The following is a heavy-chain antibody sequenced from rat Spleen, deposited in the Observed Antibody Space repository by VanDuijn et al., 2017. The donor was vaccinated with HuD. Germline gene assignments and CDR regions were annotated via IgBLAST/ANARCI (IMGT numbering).Heavy chain of an antibody. V-gene: IGHV5-25*01. CDR3: TRARGYNNYWYFDF. CDR2: ISTGGGNT. D-gene: IGHD1-4*01. J-gene: IGHJ1*01. CDR1: GFTFSNYY. Sequence: EVQLVESGGGLVQPGRSMKLSCAALGFTFSNYYMAWVRQAPTKGLEWVASISTGGGNTYYRDSVKGRFTISRDNAKSTLYLQMNSLRSEDTATYYCTRARGYNNYWYFDFWGPGTMVTVSS.